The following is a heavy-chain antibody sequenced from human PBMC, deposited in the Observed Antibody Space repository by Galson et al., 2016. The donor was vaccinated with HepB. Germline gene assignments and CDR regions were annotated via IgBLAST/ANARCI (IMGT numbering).Heavy chain of an antibody. J-gene: IGHJ2*01. Sequence: SETLSLTCSVYGGSFSGYSWSWIRQPPGKGLEWVGEVDHNGGTNFNPSLKSRVTMSLDTSKNQFSLKLSSVTAADTAVYFCAREDWYFDLWGRGTLVTVSS. V-gene: IGHV4-34*01. CDR2: VDHNGGT. CDR1: GGSFSGYS. CDR3: AREDWYFDL.